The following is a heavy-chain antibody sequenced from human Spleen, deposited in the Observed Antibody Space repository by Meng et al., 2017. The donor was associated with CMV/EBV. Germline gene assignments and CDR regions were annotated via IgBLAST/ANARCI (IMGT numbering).Heavy chain of an antibody. Sequence: ASGFTFRSYPRHWVRQAPGKGLEWVAVISYDGSNKYYADSVKGRFTISRDSSKNTLYLQMNSLRAEDTAVYYCARALYNWNYSPFDYWGQGTLVTVSS. J-gene: IGHJ4*02. CDR2: ISYDGSNK. CDR3: ARALYNWNYSPFDY. V-gene: IGHV3-30*04. CDR1: GFTFRSYP. D-gene: IGHD1-7*01.